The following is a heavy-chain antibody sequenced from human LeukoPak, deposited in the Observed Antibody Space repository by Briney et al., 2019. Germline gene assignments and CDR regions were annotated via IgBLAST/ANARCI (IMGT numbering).Heavy chain of an antibody. V-gene: IGHV3-30*02. D-gene: IGHD3-10*01. J-gene: IGHJ4*02. Sequence: PGGSLRLSCAASGFTLSNYGMPWVRQAPGKGLEWVALILYDGTNKYYADSVKGRFTISRDNSKNTLYLRMNSLRVEDTAVYYCVKDQNYFGSGSNAFDYWGQGTLVTVSS. CDR1: GFTLSNYG. CDR3: VKDQNYFGSGSNAFDY. CDR2: ILYDGTNK.